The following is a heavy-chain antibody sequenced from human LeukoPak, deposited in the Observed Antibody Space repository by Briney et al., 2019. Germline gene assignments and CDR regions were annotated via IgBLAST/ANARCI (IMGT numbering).Heavy chain of an antibody. D-gene: IGHD4-23*01. V-gene: IGHV3-33*01. CDR2: IWYDGSNK. CDR3: ARDQTPLGGKKCLVY. Sequence: GGSLRLSCAASGFTFSSYGMHWVRQAPGKGLEWVAVIWYDGSNKYYADSVKGRSTISRDNSKNTLYLQMNSLRAEDTAVYYCARDQTPLGGKKCLVYWGQGTLVTVSS. CDR1: GFTFSSYG. J-gene: IGHJ4*02.